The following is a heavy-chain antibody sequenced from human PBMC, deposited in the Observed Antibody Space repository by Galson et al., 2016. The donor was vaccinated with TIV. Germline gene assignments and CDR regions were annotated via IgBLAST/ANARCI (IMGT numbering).Heavy chain of an antibody. CDR2: INPNSGGT. J-gene: IGHJ4*02. Sequence: SVKVSCKASGYTFTGYYIHWVRQAPGQGLEWMGWINPNSGGTNYPQKFQGWVTMTRDTSISTAYMELSRLKSDDSAFYYCARDRRPAALAWDFDYWGQGTLVTVSS. CDR1: GYTFTGYY. CDR3: ARDRRPAALAWDFDY. V-gene: IGHV1-2*04. D-gene: IGHD6-25*01.